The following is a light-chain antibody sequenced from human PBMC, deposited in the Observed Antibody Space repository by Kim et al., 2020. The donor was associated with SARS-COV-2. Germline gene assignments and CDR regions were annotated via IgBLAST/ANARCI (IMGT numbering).Light chain of an antibody. Sequence: PGQTARITCSGEALPKQFGYWYQQRPGRAPILVLYRDKERPSWIPERFSGTRSGTTLTLTITGVQTEDEADYFWQSADISGTSWIFGGGTQLTVL. CDR3: QSADISGTSWI. CDR1: ALPKQF. J-gene: IGLJ2*01. CDR2: RDK. V-gene: IGLV3-25*03.